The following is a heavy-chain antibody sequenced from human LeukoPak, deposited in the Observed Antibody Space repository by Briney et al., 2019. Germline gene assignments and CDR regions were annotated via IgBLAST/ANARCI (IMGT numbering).Heavy chain of an antibody. D-gene: IGHD6-6*01. J-gene: IGHJ6*02. CDR3: ARDGSSSSGGYYYYGMDV. V-gene: IGHV1-69*01. Sequence: SVNVSCKASGGTFSSYAISWVRQAPGQGLEWMGGIIPIFGTANYAQKFQGRVTITADESTSTAYMELSSLRSEDTAVYYCARDGSSSSGGYYYYGMDVWGQGTTVTVSS. CDR2: IIPIFGTA. CDR1: GGTFSSYA.